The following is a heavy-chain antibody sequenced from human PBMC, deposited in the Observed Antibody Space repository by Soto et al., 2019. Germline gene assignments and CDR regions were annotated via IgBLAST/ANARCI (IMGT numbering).Heavy chain of an antibody. CDR2: IIPIFGTA. Sequence: GASVKVSCKASGGTFSSYAISWVRQAPGQGLEWMGGIIPIFGTANYAQKFQGRVTITADESTSTAYMELSSLRSEDTAVYYCARDLVPLSLPSMVTGPHYYYYGMDVWGQGTTVTVSS. V-gene: IGHV1-69*13. CDR1: GGTFSSYA. D-gene: IGHD5-18*01. CDR3: ARDLVPLSLPSMVTGPHYYYYGMDV. J-gene: IGHJ6*02.